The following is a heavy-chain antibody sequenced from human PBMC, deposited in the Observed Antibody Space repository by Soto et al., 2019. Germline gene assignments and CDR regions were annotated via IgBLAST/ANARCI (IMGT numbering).Heavy chain of an antibody. V-gene: IGHV3-11*01. D-gene: IGHD3-9*01. CDR2: ISSSGSTI. J-gene: IGHJ3*02. Sequence: GGSLRLSCAASGFTFSDYYMSWIRQAPGKGLEWVSYISSSGSTIYYADSVKGRFTISRDNAKNSLYLQMNSLRAEDTAVYYCARGQIRYFDRPEPTDAFDIWGQGTMVTVSS. CDR1: GFTFSDYY. CDR3: ARGQIRYFDRPEPTDAFDI.